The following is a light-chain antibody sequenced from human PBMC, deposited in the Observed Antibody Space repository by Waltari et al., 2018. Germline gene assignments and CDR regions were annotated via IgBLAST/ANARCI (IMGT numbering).Light chain of an antibody. J-gene: IGKJ1*01. CDR3: QHYVRLPVT. CDR1: QSISSI. Sequence: IVLTQSPGTLSLSPGERATLSCRASQSISSILVWYQQKPGQAPRLLIYGASTRATGIPDRFSGSGSGTDFSLTISRLEPEDFAVYYCQHYVRLPVTFGQGTKVEIK. V-gene: IGKV3-20*01. CDR2: GAS.